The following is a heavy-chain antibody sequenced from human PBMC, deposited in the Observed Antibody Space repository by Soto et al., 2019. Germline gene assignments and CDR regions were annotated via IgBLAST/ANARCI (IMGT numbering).Heavy chain of an antibody. D-gene: IGHD3-10*01. J-gene: IGHJ5*02. CDR1: GGSVSSGSYY. V-gene: IGHV4-61*01. CDR3: ARGQSPPPMVRGVIGWFDP. CDR2: TYYSGST. Sequence: PSETLSLTCTVSGGSVSSGSYYWSWIRQPPGKGLEWIGYTYYSGSTNHNPSLKSRVTISVDTSKNQFSLKLSSVTAADTAVYYCARGQSPPPMVRGVIGWFDPWGQGTLVTVSS.